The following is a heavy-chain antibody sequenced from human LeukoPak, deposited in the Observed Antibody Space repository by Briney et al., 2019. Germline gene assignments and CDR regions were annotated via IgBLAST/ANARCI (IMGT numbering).Heavy chain of an antibody. CDR3: ARVSYLDWFGELGWFDP. CDR2: ISSSSSYI. CDR1: GFTFSSYS. V-gene: IGHV3-21*01. J-gene: IGHJ5*02. Sequence: GGSLRLSCAASGFTFSSYSMNWVRQAPGKGLEWVSSISSSSSYIYYADSVKGRFTISRDNSKNSLYLQMNSLRAEDTAVYYCARVSYLDWFGELGWFDPWGQGTLVTVSS. D-gene: IGHD3-10*01.